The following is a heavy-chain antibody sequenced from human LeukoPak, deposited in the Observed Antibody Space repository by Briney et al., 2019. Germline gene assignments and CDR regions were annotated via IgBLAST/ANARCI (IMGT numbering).Heavy chain of an antibody. Sequence: GESLKISCKGSGYSFISNWIGWVRQMPGKGLEWMGIIYPGDSDTRYSPSFQGQVTISADKSISTAYLQWSSLKASDTAMYYCARLAKYNWNYGSPLDYWGQGTLVTVSS. J-gene: IGHJ4*02. V-gene: IGHV5-51*01. CDR3: ARLAKYNWNYGSPLDY. D-gene: IGHD1-7*01. CDR2: IYPGDSDT. CDR1: GYSFISNW.